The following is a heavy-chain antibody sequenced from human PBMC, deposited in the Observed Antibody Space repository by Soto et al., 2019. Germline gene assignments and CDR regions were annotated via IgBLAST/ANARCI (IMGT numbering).Heavy chain of an antibody. CDR2: ISYDGSNK. CDR3: ARDYYGNSGASDI. J-gene: IGHJ3*02. V-gene: IGHV3-30-3*01. Sequence: QVQLVESGGGVVQPGRSLRLSCAASGFTFSSYAMHWVRQAPGKGLEWVAVISYDGSNKYYADSVKGRFTISRDNSKNTLYLQMNSLRAEDTAVYYCARDYYGNSGASDIWGQGTMVTVSS. D-gene: IGHD3-10*01. CDR1: GFTFSSYA.